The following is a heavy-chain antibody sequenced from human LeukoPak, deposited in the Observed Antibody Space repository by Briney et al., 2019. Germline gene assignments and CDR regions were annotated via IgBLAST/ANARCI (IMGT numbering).Heavy chain of an antibody. Sequence: PGGSLRLSCEVSEFTFSSYWMNWVRQAPGKGLEWVANIKQDGSDKYYVDSVKGRFTISRDNAKNSLYLQMNSLRAEDTAVYYCARSRGGGITIFGAPRPAFDSWGQGTLVTVSS. CDR2: IKQDGSDK. CDR3: ARSRGGGITIFGAPRPAFDS. D-gene: IGHD3-3*01. CDR1: EFTFSSYW. V-gene: IGHV3-7*01. J-gene: IGHJ5*01.